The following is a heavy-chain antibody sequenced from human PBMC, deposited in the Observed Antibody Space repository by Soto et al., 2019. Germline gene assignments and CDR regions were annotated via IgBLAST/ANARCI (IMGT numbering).Heavy chain of an antibody. V-gene: IGHV3-7*03. CDR2: IKQDGSEK. Sequence: HPGGSLRLSCAASGFTFSSYWMSWVRQAPGKGLEWVANIKQDGSEKYYVDSVKGRFTISRDNAKNSLYLQMNSLRAEDTAVYYCARSSSWYYYGMDVWGQGTTVTVSS. CDR1: GFTFSSYW. D-gene: IGHD6-13*01. CDR3: ARSSSWYYYGMDV. J-gene: IGHJ6*02.